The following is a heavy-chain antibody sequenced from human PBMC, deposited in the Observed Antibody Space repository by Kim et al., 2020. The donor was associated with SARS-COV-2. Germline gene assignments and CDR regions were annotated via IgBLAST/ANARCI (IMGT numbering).Heavy chain of an antibody. V-gene: IGHV3-74*01. Sequence: GGSLRLSCAASGFTFSSYWMHWVRQAPGKGLVWVSRINSDGSSTSYADSVKGRFTISRDNAKNTLYLQMNSLRAEDTAVYYCAREIVKWELLHYYYYMDVWGKGTTVTVSS. D-gene: IGHD1-26*01. J-gene: IGHJ6*03. CDR3: AREIVKWELLHYYYYMDV. CDR1: GFTFSSYW. CDR2: INSDGSST.